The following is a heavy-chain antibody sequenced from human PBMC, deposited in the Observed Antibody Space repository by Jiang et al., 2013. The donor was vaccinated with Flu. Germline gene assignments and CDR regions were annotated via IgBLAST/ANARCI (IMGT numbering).Heavy chain of an antibody. CDR1: GFTFSGYW. Sequence: VQLVESGGGLVQPGGSLRLSCAASGFTFSGYWMHWVRQAPGKGLVWVSRINTDGSTTNYADSVKGRFTISRDNAKSTLYLQMNSLRADDTAVYYCAREHYYGDYWGQGTLVTVSS. CDR3: AREHYYGDY. V-gene: IGHV3-74*01. D-gene: IGHD3-22*01. CDR2: INTDGSTT. J-gene: IGHJ4*02.